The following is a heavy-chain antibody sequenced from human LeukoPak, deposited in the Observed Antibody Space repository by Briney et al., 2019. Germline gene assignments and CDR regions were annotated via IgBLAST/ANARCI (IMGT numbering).Heavy chain of an antibody. V-gene: IGHV3-53*01. CDR3: AREGIPAYDFWSGYNY. D-gene: IGHD3-3*01. CDR1: GFTVSSNY. J-gene: IGHJ4*02. Sequence: GGSLRLSCAASGFTVSSNYMSWVRQAPGKGLEWVSVIYSGGSTYYADSVKGRFTISRDNSKNTLYLQMNSLRAEDTAVYYCAREGIPAYDFWSGYNYWGQGTLVTVSS. CDR2: IYSGGST.